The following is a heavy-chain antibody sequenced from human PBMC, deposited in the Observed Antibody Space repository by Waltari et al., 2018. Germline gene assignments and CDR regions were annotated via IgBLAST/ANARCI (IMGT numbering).Heavy chain of an antibody. CDR3: AKGYCSSTSCYFWDCMDV. V-gene: IGHV3-9*01. J-gene: IGHJ6*02. CDR1: GFTFDDYA. Sequence: EVQLVESGGGLVQPGRSLRLSCAASGFTFDDYAMHWVRQAPGKGLEWVSGISWNSGSIGDADSGKGRFTISRGNAKNSLYLQMNSLRAEDTALYYCAKGYCSSTSCYFWDCMDVWGQGTTVTVAS. CDR2: ISWNSGSI. D-gene: IGHD2-2*01.